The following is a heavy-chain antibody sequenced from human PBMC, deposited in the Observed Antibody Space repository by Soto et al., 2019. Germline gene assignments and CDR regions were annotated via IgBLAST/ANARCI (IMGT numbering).Heavy chain of an antibody. CDR1: GGSISSYY. CDR3: ARGSIVGAARYYFDY. V-gene: IGHV4-34*01. CDR2: INHSGST. J-gene: IGHJ4*02. D-gene: IGHD1-26*01. Sequence: SETLSLTCTVSGGSISSYYWSWIRQPPGKGLEWIGEINHSGSTNYNPSLKSRVTISVDTSKNQFSLKLSSVTAADTAVYYCARGSIVGAARYYFDYWGQGTLVTVSS.